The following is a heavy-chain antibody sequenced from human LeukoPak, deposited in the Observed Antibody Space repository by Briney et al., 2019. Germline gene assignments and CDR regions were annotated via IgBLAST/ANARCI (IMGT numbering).Heavy chain of an antibody. D-gene: IGHD1-26*01. J-gene: IGHJ4*02. V-gene: IGHV3-21*01. CDR2: ISSSSSYI. CDR3: ARDPRRYSGSSDY. CDR1: GFTFTNYN. Sequence: GGSLRLSCAASGFTFTNYNMNWVRRAPGKGLEWVSSISSSSSYIYYADSVKGRFTISRDNAKNSLYLQMNSLRAEDTAVYYCARDPRRYSGSSDYWGQGTLVTVSS.